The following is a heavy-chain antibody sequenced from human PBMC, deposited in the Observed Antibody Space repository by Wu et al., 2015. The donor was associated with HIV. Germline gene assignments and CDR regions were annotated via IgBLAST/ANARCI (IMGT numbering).Heavy chain of an antibody. CDR1: GGTFDSSG. CDR2: IIPILNTT. CDR3: ARGYSSSGNWFDP. J-gene: IGHJ5*02. V-gene: IGHV1-69*11. D-gene: IGHD6-13*01. Sequence: QVQLVQSGADVKKPGSSVKVSCKASGGTFDSSGINWVRQAPGQGLEWMGRIIPILNTTNYAQNFQNRVTISADESTSTAYMELSSLTSDDSAVYYCARGYSSSGNWFDPGAREPWSPSPQ.